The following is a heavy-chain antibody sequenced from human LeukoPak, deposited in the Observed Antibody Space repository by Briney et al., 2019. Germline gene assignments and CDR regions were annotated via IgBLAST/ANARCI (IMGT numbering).Heavy chain of an antibody. CDR3: ARSDIVATNIYFDY. J-gene: IGHJ4*02. Sequence: SETLALTCTVSGGSISSSSYYWGWIRQPPGKGLEWIGSIYYSGSTYYNPSLKSRVTISVDTSKNQFSLKLSSVTAADTAVYYCARSDIVATNIYFDYWGQGTLVTVSS. CDR2: IYYSGST. V-gene: IGHV4-39*07. CDR1: GGSISSSSYY. D-gene: IGHD5-12*01.